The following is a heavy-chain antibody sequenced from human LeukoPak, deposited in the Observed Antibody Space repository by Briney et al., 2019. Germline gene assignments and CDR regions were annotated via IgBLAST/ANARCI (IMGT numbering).Heavy chain of an antibody. Sequence: GGSLRLSCAASGFTFSSYSVNWVRQAPGKGLEWVSSISSSSSYIYYADSVKGRFTISRDNAKNSLYLQMNSLRAEDTAVYYCATPNGAAAGRKDAFDIWGQGTMVTVSS. CDR2: ISSSSSYI. V-gene: IGHV3-21*01. D-gene: IGHD6-13*01. J-gene: IGHJ3*02. CDR1: GFTFSSYS. CDR3: ATPNGAAAGRKDAFDI.